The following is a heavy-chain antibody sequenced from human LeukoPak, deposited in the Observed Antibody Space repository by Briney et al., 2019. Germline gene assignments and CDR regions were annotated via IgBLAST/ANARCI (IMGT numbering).Heavy chain of an antibody. V-gene: IGHV3-30*18. CDR1: GFTYSSYG. D-gene: IGHD6-19*01. CDR2: ISYDGSNK. Sequence: QPGRSLRLSCAASGFTYSSYGMHWVRQAPGKGLEWVAVISYDGSNKYYADSVKGRFTISRDNSKNTLYLQMNSLRAEDTAVYYCANTGSGWYVFDYWGQGTLVTVSS. J-gene: IGHJ4*02. CDR3: ANTGSGWYVFDY.